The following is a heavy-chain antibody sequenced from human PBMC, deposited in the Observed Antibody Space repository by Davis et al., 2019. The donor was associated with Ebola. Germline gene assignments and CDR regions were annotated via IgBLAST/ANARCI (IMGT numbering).Heavy chain of an antibody. CDR1: GFTFINYW. D-gene: IGHD5-18*01. CDR3: SREVRGGFSPMDL. V-gene: IGHV3-74*01. Sequence: GESLKISCAASGFTFINYWMHWVRKAPGKGLGWVSRPIIVGSTTGYGASVKGRFTISRDNARNTLYLQMNSLRAEDTAVYYCSREVRGGFSPMDLWGTGTTVTVSS. CDR2: PIIVGSTT. J-gene: IGHJ6*04.